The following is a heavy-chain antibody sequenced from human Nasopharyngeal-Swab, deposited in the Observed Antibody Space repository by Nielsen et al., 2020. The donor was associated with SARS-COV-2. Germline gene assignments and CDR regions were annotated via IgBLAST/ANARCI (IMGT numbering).Heavy chain of an antibody. Sequence: GEFLKISCAASGFTFDDYGMSWVRQAPGKGLEWVSGINWNGGSTGYADSVKGRFTISRDNAKNSLYLQMNSLRAEDTALYHCASFDILTGYLDYWGQGTLVTVSS. CDR2: INWNGGST. CDR3: ASFDILTGYLDY. D-gene: IGHD3-9*01. V-gene: IGHV3-20*01. CDR1: GFTFDDYG. J-gene: IGHJ4*02.